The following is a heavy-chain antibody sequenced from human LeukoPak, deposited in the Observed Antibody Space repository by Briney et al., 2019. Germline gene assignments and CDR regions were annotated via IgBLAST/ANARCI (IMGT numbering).Heavy chain of an antibody. CDR3: ARGPNYMDV. Sequence: PSETLSLTCTVSGASISSSGYYWGWIRQPPGKGLEWIGSMSYSGSTYYNPSLKSRLTVSIDTSKNQFSLQLNSVTPEDTAVYYCARGPNYMDVWGKGTTVTISS. J-gene: IGHJ6*03. V-gene: IGHV4-39*07. CDR1: GASISSSGYY. CDR2: MSYSGST.